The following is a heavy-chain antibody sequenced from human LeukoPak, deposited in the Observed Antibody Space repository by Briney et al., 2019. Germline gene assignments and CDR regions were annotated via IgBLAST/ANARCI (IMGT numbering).Heavy chain of an antibody. D-gene: IGHD2-2*01. CDR2: INHSGST. Sequence: PSETLSLTCAVYGGSFSGYYWSWIRQPPGKGLEWIGEINHSGSTNYNPSLKRRVTISVDTSKNQFSLKLSSVTAADTAVYYGARGPGYCSSTSCYYYYGMDVWGQGTTVTVSS. J-gene: IGHJ6*02. CDR1: GGSFSGYY. V-gene: IGHV4-34*01. CDR3: ARGPGYCSSTSCYYYYGMDV.